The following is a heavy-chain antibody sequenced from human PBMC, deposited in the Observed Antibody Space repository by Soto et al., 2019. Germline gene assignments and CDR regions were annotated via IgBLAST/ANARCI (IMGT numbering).Heavy chain of an antibody. CDR1: GFTFSAFG. Sequence: QMQLVESGGGVVQPGTSLTLSCVASGFTFSAFGMHWVRQAPGKGLEWMAISSYGGSNKYYGDSVQGRFTISRDNSRDTLYLQMNNLRDEDTAVYYCAKGPLRFTDYGDYAAYSYGMDVWGQGTTVTVSS. J-gene: IGHJ6*02. CDR3: AKGPLRFTDYGDYAAYSYGMDV. D-gene: IGHD4-17*01. CDR2: SSYGGSNK. V-gene: IGHV3-30*18.